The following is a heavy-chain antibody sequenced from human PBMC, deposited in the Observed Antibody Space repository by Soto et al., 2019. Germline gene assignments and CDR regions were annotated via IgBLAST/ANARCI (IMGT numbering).Heavy chain of an antibody. V-gene: IGHV1-46*01. D-gene: IGHD1-26*01. CDR2: INPSDGST. Sequence: ASVKVSCKASGYTFTSYGISWVRQAPGQGLEWMGLINPSDGSTNYAESFQGRVTMTRDTSTTTVYMEMGSLTSEDTALYYCAGDRLARSTTGAFDIWGQGTLVTVSS. CDR3: AGDRLARSTTGAFDI. J-gene: IGHJ3*02. CDR1: GYTFTSYG.